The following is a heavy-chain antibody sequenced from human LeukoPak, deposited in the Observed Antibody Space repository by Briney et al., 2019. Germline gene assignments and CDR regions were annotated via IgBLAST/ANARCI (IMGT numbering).Heavy chain of an antibody. D-gene: IGHD4-23*01. CDR3: AKDSRASTAVAYYFDY. J-gene: IGHJ4*02. V-gene: IGHV3-30*18. CDR1: GFTFSSYG. Sequence: GGSLRLSCAASGFTFSSYGMHWVRQAPGKGVEWVAVISFDGSNKYYADSVKGRFTISRGNSKNTVYLQMNSLRAEDTAVYYCAKDSRASTAVAYYFDYWGQGTLVTVSS. CDR2: ISFDGSNK.